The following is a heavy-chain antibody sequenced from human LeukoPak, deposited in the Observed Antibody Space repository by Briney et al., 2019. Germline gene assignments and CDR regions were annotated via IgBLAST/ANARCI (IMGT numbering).Heavy chain of an antibody. Sequence: GASVKVSCKASGYTFTSYGISWVRQAPGQGLEWMGWISAYAQKFQGRVTMTTDTSTSTAYMELRSLRSDDTAVYYCARRFNYYDSNGYYEGFYFDYWGQGTLVTVSS. CDR1: GYTFTSYG. CDR2: ISAY. V-gene: IGHV1-18*01. CDR3: ARRFNYYDSNGYYEGFYFDY. J-gene: IGHJ4*02. D-gene: IGHD3-22*01.